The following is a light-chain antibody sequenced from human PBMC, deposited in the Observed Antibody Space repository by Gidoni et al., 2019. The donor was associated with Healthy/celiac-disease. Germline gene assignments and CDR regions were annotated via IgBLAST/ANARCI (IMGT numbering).Light chain of an antibody. V-gene: IGKV3-15*01. J-gene: IGKJ2*01. CDR3: QQYNNWPPFHT. CDR1: QSVSSN. Sequence: IVMTQSPATLSVSPGERATLSCRASQSVSSNLAWYQQKPGQAPRLLIYGAATRATGIPASFSGSGSGTEFTLTISSLQSEDFAVYYCQQYNNWPPFHTFGQXTKLEIK. CDR2: GAA.